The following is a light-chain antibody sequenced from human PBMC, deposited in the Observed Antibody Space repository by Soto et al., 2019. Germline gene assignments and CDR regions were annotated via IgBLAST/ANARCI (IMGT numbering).Light chain of an antibody. V-gene: IGKV3-20*01. Sequence: GLTQSLCTLSVTPGELATLSFRASQSVSNNYLAWYQQKPGQAPRLLIYGASSRATGIPDRFSGSGSGTDFTLTISRLEPEDLAVYYCQPYGRSGRFGQGTKVAIK. J-gene: IGKJ1*01. CDR1: QSVSNNY. CDR2: GAS. CDR3: QPYGRSGR.